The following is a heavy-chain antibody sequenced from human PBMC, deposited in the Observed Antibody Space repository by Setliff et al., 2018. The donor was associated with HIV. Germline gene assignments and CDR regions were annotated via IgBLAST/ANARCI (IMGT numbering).Heavy chain of an antibody. J-gene: IGHJ6*03. CDR1: GFTFSTNA. CDR3: AKRGYVSAWYDEPVQFYQHMDV. V-gene: IGHV3-23*01. Sequence: PGGSLRLSCAASGFTFSTNAMNWVRQAPGKGLEWVSGISAGGGSTYYADSVKGRFTISRDNSKNTLYTQMNNLRAEDTAVYYCAKRGYVSAWYDEPVQFYQHMDVWGKGTTVTVSS. CDR2: ISAGGGST. D-gene: IGHD6-19*01.